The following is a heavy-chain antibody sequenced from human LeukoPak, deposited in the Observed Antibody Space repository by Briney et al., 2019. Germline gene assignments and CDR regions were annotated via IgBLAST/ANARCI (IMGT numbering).Heavy chain of an antibody. CDR2: ISYDRSGK. Sequence: GGSLRLSCAASGFTFSSYGMHWVRQTPGKGLEWVAVISYDRSGKYYVDSVKGRFTISRDNSKNTLYLQMNSLRAEDTAVYYCAKDLYGDPVIGYWGQGTLVTVSS. CDR1: GFTFSSYG. D-gene: IGHD4-17*01. CDR3: AKDLYGDPVIGY. J-gene: IGHJ4*02. V-gene: IGHV3-30*18.